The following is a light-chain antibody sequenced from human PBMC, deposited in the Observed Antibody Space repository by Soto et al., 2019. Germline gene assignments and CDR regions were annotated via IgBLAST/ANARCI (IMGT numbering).Light chain of an antibody. J-gene: IGKJ1*01. V-gene: IGKV1-5*01. CDR2: DAS. CDR1: QSISSW. Sequence: SQMTQSHSTLSASVGDRVTITCRASQSISSWLAWYQQKPGKAPKLLIYDASSLESGVPSRFSGSGSGTEFTLTISSLQPDDFATYYCQQYNSYSWPFGHVTKVDI. CDR3: QQYNSYSWP.